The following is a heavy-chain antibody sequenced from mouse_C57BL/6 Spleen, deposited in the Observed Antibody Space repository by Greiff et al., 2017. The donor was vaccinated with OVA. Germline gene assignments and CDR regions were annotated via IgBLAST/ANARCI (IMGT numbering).Heavy chain of an antibody. Sequence: VQLQQPGAELVMPGASVKLSCKASGYTFTSYWMHWVKQRPGQGLEWIGEIDPSDSYTNYNQKFKGKSTLTVDKSSSTAYMQLSSLTSEDSAVYYCARGGDSSGYFDYWGQGTTLTVSS. J-gene: IGHJ2*01. CDR3: ARGGDSSGYFDY. CDR2: IDPSDSYT. D-gene: IGHD3-2*02. CDR1: GYTFTSYW. V-gene: IGHV1-69*01.